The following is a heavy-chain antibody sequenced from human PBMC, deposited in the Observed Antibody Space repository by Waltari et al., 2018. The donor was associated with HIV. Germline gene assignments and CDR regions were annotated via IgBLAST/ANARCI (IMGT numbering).Heavy chain of an antibody. J-gene: IGHJ4*02. CDR3: ARSIVGATSGVDY. CDR1: GYSLTSYW. CDR2: IYPGDSDT. D-gene: IGHD1-26*01. Sequence: EVPLVQSGAEGKKPGGSLKLSCKGPGYSLTSYWIGWVPQMPGKGLEWMGIIYPGDSDTRYSPSFQGQVTISADKSISTAYLQWSSLKASDTAMYYCARSIVGATSGVDYWGQGTLVTVSS. V-gene: IGHV5-51*01.